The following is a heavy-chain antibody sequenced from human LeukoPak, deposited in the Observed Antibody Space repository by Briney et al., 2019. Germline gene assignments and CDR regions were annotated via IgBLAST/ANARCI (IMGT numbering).Heavy chain of an antibody. CDR1: GFPLSSYS. D-gene: IGHD3-22*01. Sequence: PGGALLLSCAASGFPLSSYSMNWGRPAPGEGLGWGSFISSSGASIYYADSVKGRFTVSRDNAKNSLYLQMNSLGVEDTAMYYCAPICSSGNCFQTRFDYWGQGTLVTVSS. CDR2: ISSSGASI. V-gene: IGHV3-21*01. J-gene: IGHJ4*02. CDR3: APICSSGNCFQTRFDY.